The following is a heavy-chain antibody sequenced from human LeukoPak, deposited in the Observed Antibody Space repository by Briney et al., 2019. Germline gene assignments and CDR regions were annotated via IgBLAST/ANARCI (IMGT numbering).Heavy chain of an antibody. CDR1: GFTFSSYA. V-gene: IGHV3-30-3*02. CDR2: ISYDGSNK. CDR3: AKYQRQWLPKGGFDY. J-gene: IGHJ4*02. Sequence: GRSLRLSCAASGFTFSSYAMHWVRQAPGKGLEWVAVISYDGSNKYYADSVKGRFTISRDNSKNTLYLQMDNLRAEDAAVYYCAKYQRQWLPKGGFDYWGQGTLVTVSS. D-gene: IGHD6-19*01.